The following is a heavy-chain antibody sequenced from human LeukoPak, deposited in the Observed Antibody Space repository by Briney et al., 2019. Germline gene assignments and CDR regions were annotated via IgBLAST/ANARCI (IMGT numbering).Heavy chain of an antibody. J-gene: IGHJ6*02. V-gene: IGHV3-15*01. CDR2: IKSKTDGGTT. CDR3: TTDRPIKNPYGSGSYYADYYYYGMDV. D-gene: IGHD3-10*01. CDR1: GFTFSNAW. Sequence: GGSLRLSCAASGFTFSNAWMSWVRQAPGKGLEWVGRIKSKTDGGTTDYAAPVKGRFTISRDDSKNTLYLQMNSLKTEDTAVYYCTTDRPIKNPYGSGSYYADYYYYGMDVWGQGTTVTVSS.